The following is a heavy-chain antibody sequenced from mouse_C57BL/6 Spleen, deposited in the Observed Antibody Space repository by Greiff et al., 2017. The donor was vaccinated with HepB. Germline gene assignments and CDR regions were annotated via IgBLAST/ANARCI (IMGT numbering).Heavy chain of an antibody. D-gene: IGHD2-4*01. Sequence: EVKLVESGGDLVKPGGSLKLSCAASGFTFSSYGMSWVRQTPDKRLEWVATISSGGSYTYYPDSVKGRFTISRDNAKNTLYLQMSSLKSEDTAMYYCARQTGDDYDWFAYWGQGTLVTVSA. J-gene: IGHJ3*01. CDR3: ARQTGDDYDWFAY. CDR2: ISSGGSYT. V-gene: IGHV5-6*01. CDR1: GFTFSSYG.